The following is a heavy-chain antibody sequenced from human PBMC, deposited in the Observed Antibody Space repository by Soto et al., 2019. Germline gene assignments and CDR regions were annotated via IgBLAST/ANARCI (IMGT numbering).Heavy chain of an antibody. CDR3: ARGEHSSGWYPI. CDR1: GFTFSSYE. J-gene: IGHJ6*02. V-gene: IGHV3-48*03. CDR2: ISSSGSTI. D-gene: IGHD6-19*01. Sequence: GGSLRLSCAASGFTFSSYEMNWVRQAPGKGLEWVSYISSSGSTIYYADSVKGRFTISRDNAKNSLYLQMNSLRAEDTAVYYCARGEHSSGWYPIWGQGTTVTVSS.